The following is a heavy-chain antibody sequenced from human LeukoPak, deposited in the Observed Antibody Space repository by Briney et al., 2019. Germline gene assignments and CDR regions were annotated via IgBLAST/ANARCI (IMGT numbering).Heavy chain of an antibody. CDR3: ARDKVPY. Sequence: GGSLRLSCAASGFTFSNYWMSWVRQAPGKGLEWVAHINKDGSEIYYVDSVKGRFTISRDNAKSSLSLQMNSLRVEDTAVYYCARDKVPYWGQGILVTVSS. CDR1: GFTFSNYW. CDR2: INKDGSEI. J-gene: IGHJ4*02. V-gene: IGHV3-7*01.